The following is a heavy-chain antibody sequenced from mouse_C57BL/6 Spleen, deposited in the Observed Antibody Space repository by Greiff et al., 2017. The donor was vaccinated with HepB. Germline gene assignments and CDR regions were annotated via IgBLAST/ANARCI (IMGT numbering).Heavy chain of an antibody. Sequence: QVQLKQSGAELVRPGTSVKVSCKASGYAFTNYLIEWVKQRPGQGLEWIGVINPGSGGTNYNEKFKGKATLTADKSSSTAYMQLSSLTSEDSAVYFCARGESAMDYWGQGTSVTVSS. V-gene: IGHV1-54*01. CDR1: GYAFTNYL. J-gene: IGHJ4*01. CDR3: ARGESAMDY. CDR2: INPGSGGT.